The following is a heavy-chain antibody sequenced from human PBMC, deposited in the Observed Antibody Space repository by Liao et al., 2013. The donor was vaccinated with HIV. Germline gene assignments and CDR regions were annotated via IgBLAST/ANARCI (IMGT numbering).Heavy chain of an antibody. J-gene: IGHJ4*01. Sequence: QVQLQQWGAGLLKPSETLSLTCAVYGGSFSGYYWSWIRQPPGKGLEWIGEINHSGSTNYNPSLKSRVTISVDTSKNQFSLKLSSVTAADTAVYYCARADYGLVGYWGQEPWSPSP. V-gene: IGHV4-34*01. D-gene: IGHD4-17*01. CDR2: INHSGST. CDR3: ARADYGLVGY. CDR1: GGSFSGYY.